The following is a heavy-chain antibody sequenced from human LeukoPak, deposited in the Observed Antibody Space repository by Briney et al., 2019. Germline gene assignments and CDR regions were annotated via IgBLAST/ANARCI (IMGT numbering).Heavy chain of an antibody. CDR2: ITWHSGSI. CDR1: GFTFDDYA. V-gene: IGHV3-9*01. Sequence: GGSLRLSCAASGFTFDDYAMHWVRQAPGKGLEWVSGITWHSGSIGYADSVKGRFTISRDNAKNSLYLQMNSLRAEDTALYYCAKDGDSSGYYYWFDPWGQGTLVTVSS. J-gene: IGHJ5*02. CDR3: AKDGDSSGYYYWFDP. D-gene: IGHD3-22*01.